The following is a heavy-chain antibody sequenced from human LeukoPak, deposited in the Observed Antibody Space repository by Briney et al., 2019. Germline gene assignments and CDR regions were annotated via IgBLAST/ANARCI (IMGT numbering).Heavy chain of an antibody. Sequence: PGRSLRLSCAASGFTFSSYSMNWVRQAPGKGLEWVSSISSSSSYIYYADSVKGRFTISRDNAKNSLYLQMNSLRAEDTAVYYCARGDVDDFWSGYLYDAFDIWGQGTMVTVSS. CDR3: ARGDVDDFWSGYLYDAFDI. J-gene: IGHJ3*02. V-gene: IGHV3-21*01. CDR2: ISSSSSYI. D-gene: IGHD3-3*01. CDR1: GFTFSSYS.